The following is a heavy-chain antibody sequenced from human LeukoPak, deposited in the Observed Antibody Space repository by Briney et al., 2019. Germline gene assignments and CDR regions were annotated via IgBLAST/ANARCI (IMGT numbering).Heavy chain of an antibody. V-gene: IGHV1-24*01. D-gene: IGHD3-22*01. CDR1: GYTVTELS. Sequence: ASVKVSCKVSGYTVTELSLHWVRQAPGKGLEWMGGFDPEDGETIYAQKFQGRVTMTEDTSTDPAYMELSSLRSEDTAVYYCATAPPVYYYDSSGYPFFDPWGQGTLVTVSS. CDR3: ATAPPVYYYDSSGYPFFDP. J-gene: IGHJ5*02. CDR2: FDPEDGET.